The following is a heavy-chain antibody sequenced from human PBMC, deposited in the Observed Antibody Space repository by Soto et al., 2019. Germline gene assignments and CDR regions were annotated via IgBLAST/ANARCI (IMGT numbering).Heavy chain of an antibody. Sequence: PSETLSLTCTVSGGSISSYYWSWIRQPPGKGLEWIGYIYYSGSTNYNPSLKSRVTISVDTSKNQFSLKLSSVTAADTAVYYCARHLEGPYSGAVFEYWGQGTLVTVSS. CDR3: ARHLEGPYSGAVFEY. D-gene: IGHD5-12*01. CDR2: IYYSGST. J-gene: IGHJ4*02. CDR1: GGSISSYY. V-gene: IGHV4-59*08.